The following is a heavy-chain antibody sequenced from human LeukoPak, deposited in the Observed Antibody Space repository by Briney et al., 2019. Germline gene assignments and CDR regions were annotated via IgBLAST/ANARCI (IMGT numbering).Heavy chain of an antibody. Sequence: HGESLKISCEGSGYSFTSYWIGWVRQMPGKGLEWMGIIYPGDSDTRHSPSFQGQVTISADKSISTAYLQWSSLKASDTAMYYCARGVVVPAAKSRRYNWFDPWGQGTLVTVSS. V-gene: IGHV5-51*01. CDR2: IYPGDSDT. D-gene: IGHD2-2*01. J-gene: IGHJ5*02. CDR3: ARGVVVPAAKSRRYNWFDP. CDR1: GYSFTSYW.